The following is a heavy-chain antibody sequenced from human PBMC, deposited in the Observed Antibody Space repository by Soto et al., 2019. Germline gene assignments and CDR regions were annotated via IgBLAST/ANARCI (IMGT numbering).Heavy chain of an antibody. CDR2: IYYSGST. CDR3: ARHASLAYCSGGSCYTGALWFDP. J-gene: IGHJ5*02. CDR1: GGYISSYY. D-gene: IGHD2-15*01. Sequence: MQSLPCSVWGGYISSYYWSWIRQPPGKGLEWIGYIYYSGSTNYNPSLKSRVTISVDTSKNQFSLKLSSVTAADTAVYYCARHASLAYCSGGSCYTGALWFDPWGQGTLVTVSS. V-gene: IGHV4-59*08.